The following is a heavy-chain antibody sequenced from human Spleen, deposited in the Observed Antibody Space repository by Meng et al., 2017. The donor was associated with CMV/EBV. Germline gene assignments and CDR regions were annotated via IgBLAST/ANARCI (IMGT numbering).Heavy chain of an antibody. Sequence: GGSLRLSCVVSGFTFTNYAMSWVRQAPGKGLEWVSGISGSNGGGSTYYADSVKGRFTISRDNARNTLYLQIKSLRAEDTAVYYCTKEGSNFVVPATEFDYWGQGTLVTVSS. CDR2: ISGSNGGGST. J-gene: IGHJ4*02. V-gene: IGHV3-23*01. CDR1: GFTFTNYA. CDR3: TKEGSNFVVPATEFDY. D-gene: IGHD2-2*01.